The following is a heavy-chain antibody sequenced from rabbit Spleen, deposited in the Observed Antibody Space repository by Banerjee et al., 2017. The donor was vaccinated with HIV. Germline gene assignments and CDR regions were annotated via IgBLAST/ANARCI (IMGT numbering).Heavy chain of an antibody. J-gene: IGHJ6*01. CDR1: GFSFSNKAV. Sequence: QEQLKESGGGLVQPGGSLALTCKASGFSFSNKAVMCWVRQAPGKGLEWVARIVGGSSGSTHYASWAKGRFTISKTSSTTVTLQMTSLTAADTATYFCARDSGTSFSTYGMDLWGQGTLVTVS. V-gene: IGHV1S45*01. D-gene: IGHD8-1*01. CDR3: ARDSGTSFSTYGMDL. CDR2: IVGGSSGST.